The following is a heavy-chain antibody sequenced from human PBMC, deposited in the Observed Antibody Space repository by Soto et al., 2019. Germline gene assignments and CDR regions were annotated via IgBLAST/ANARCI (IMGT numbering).Heavy chain of an antibody. J-gene: IGHJ6*02. Sequence: VQLVQSGAEVKKPGASVKVSCKASGYTFTGYYMHWVRQAPGQGLEWMGWINPNSGGTYYAQKFQGWVTMTRDTSISTAYMELSRLRSDDTAVYYCAREPRGRDGYNLGSYGMDVWGQGTTVTVSS. V-gene: IGHV1-2*04. CDR1: GYTFTGYY. D-gene: IGHD5-12*01. CDR3: AREPRGRDGYNLGSYGMDV. CDR2: INPNSGGT.